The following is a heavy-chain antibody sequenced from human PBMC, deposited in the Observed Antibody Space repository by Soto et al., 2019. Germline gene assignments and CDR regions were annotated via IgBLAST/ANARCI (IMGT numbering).Heavy chain of an antibody. J-gene: IGHJ4*02. CDR1: GYTFTGYY. V-gene: IGHV1-2*04. Sequence: VKVSCKASGYTFTGYYMHWVRQAPGQGLEWMGWINPNSGGTNYAQKFQGWVTMTRDTSISTAYMELSRLRSDDTAVYYCARDTHPARYYDFWGGYYPLDYWGQGTLVTVSS. CDR2: INPNSGGT. CDR3: ARDTHPARYYDFWGGYYPLDY. D-gene: IGHD3-3*01.